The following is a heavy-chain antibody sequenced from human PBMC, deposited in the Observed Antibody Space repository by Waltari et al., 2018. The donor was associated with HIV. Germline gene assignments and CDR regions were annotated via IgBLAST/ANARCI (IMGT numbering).Heavy chain of an antibody. CDR1: GFPLITSGVS. CDR2: IYWDNDK. CDR3: AHRLSNYGYFDY. V-gene: IGHV2-5*02. J-gene: IGHJ4*02. D-gene: IGHD4-4*01. Sequence: QITLKESGPTLVKPTQTLTLTCSFSGFPLITSGVSVGWIRQPPGKALEWLALIYWDNDKSYSPSLKSRLTITKDTSKNQVVLTMTNMDPVDTATYYCAHRLSNYGYFDYWGQGTLVTVSS.